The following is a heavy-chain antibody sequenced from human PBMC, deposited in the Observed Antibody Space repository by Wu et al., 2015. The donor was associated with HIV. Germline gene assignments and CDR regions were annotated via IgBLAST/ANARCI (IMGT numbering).Heavy chain of an antibody. D-gene: IGHD4/OR15-4a*01. CDR2: IVVGSGNT. J-gene: IGHJ2*01. Sequence: QMQLVQSGPEVKKPGTSVKVSCKASGFTFTSSAMQWVRQARGQRLEWIGWIVVGSGNTNYAQKFQERVTITRDMSTSTAYMELSSLRSEDTAVYYCARVQFDPDYYTYFDLWGQGTLVIVSS. CDR3: ARVQFDPDYYTYFDL. CDR1: GFTFTSSA. V-gene: IGHV1-58*02.